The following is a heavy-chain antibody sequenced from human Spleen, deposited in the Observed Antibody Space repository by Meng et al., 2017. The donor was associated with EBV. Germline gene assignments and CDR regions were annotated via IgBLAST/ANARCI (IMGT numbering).Heavy chain of an antibody. CDR1: GESFSGNY. CDR3: AGGRGLPNY. Sequence: QEQLQQWGAGLLKPSETLSLTCAVYGESFSGNYWTWIRQPPGKGLEWIGDINHSGITNYNPSLKSRVTISADTSKNQFSLKMTSVTAADTALYYCAGGRGLPNYWGQGTLVTVSS. D-gene: IGHD4-17*01. V-gene: IGHV4-34*01. J-gene: IGHJ4*02. CDR2: INHSGIT.